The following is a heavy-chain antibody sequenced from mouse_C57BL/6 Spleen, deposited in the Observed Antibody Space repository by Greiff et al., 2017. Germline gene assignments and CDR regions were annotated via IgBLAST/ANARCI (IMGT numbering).Heavy chain of an antibody. CDR2: INPNNGGT. J-gene: IGHJ2*01. D-gene: IGHD2-2*01. Sequence: VQLQQSGPELVKPGASVKISCKAPGYTFTDYYMNWVKQSHGKSLEWIGDINPNNGGTSYNQKFKGKATLTVDKSSSTAYMELRSLTSEDSAVYYCARRGYGYEGYFDYWGQGTTLTVSS. CDR1: GYTFTDYY. CDR3: ARRGYGYEGYFDY. V-gene: IGHV1-26*01.